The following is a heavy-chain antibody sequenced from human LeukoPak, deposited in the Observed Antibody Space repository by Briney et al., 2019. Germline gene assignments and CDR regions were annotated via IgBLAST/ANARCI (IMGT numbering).Heavy chain of an antibody. V-gene: IGHV3-53*01. CDR2: LYSGSDT. J-gene: IGHJ2*01. D-gene: IGHD3-10*01. Sequence: PGGSLRLSCAASGFTVSTKYMSWVRQAPGKGLEWVSILYSGSDTYYADSVKGRFTISRDSSKNILSLQMNNLRAEDTAVYYCARVGDHFHWYLDLWGRGTLVTVSS. CDR1: GFTVSTKY. CDR3: ARVGDHFHWYLDL.